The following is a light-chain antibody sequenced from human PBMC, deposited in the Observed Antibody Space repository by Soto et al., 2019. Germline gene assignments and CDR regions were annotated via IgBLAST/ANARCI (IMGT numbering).Light chain of an antibody. J-gene: IGKJ2*01. CDR2: KAS. CDR3: QQYKSYSPYT. CDR1: QSISRW. Sequence: DIQMTQSPATLSASVGDRVTITCRASQSISRWLAWYHQKPGQDPKLLIYKASSLESGVPSRFSGSGSGTEFTLTISSLQPDDFATYYCQQYKSYSPYTFGQGNKLEIK. V-gene: IGKV1-5*03.